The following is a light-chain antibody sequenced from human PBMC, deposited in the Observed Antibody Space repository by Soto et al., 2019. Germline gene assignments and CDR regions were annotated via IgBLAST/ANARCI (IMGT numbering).Light chain of an antibody. J-gene: IGKJ1*01. CDR1: LSVGSY. CDR3: QQYISSPLT. CDR2: DAS. V-gene: IGKV3-20*01. Sequence: EIVLTQSPATLSLSPGDRATLSCRASLSVGSYLAWYQQKPGQAPRLLIYDASNRATGIPDRFSASGSGTDFTLTISRLEPEEFAVYYCQQYISSPLTFGQGTKVDI.